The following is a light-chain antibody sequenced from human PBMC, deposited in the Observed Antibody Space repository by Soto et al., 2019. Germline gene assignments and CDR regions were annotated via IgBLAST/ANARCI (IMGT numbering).Light chain of an antibody. CDR1: SSDVGGYNY. Sequence: QSALTQPASVSGSPGQSITISCTGTSSDVGGYNYVSWYQQHPGKAPKLMIYEVSNRPSGVSNRFSGSKSGNMASLTISGLQAEDEADYYCSSYTTISTLVFGTGTKLTVL. J-gene: IGLJ1*01. CDR2: EVS. CDR3: SSYTTISTLV. V-gene: IGLV2-14*01.